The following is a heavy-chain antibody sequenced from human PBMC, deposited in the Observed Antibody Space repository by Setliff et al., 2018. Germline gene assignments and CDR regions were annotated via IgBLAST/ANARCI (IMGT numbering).Heavy chain of an antibody. V-gene: IGHV3-21*01. D-gene: IGHD3-16*02. Sequence: PGGSLRLSCAASGFTFSTYTMNWVRQAPGKGLEWVSSISSSSGYIYYADSVKGRFTISRDNARNSLYLQMSSLRSEDTAVYYCVKASSDLSMAYFDLWGQGTLVTVSS. CDR1: GFTFSTYT. J-gene: IGHJ4*02. CDR2: ISSSSGYI. CDR3: VKASSDLSMAYFDL.